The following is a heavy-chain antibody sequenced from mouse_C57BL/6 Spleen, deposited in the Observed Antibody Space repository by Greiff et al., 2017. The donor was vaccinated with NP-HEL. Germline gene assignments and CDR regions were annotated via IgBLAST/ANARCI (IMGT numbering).Heavy chain of an antibody. CDR3: ARWYSRAMDY. V-gene: IGHV1-50*01. CDR1: GYTFTSYW. CDR2: IDPSDSYT. Sequence: QVQLQQPGAELVKPGASVKLSCKASGYTFTSYWMQWVKQRPGQGLEWIGEIDPSDSYTNYNQKFKGKATLTVDTSSSTAYMQLSSLTSEDSAVYYCARWYSRAMDYWGQGTSVTVSS. J-gene: IGHJ4*01. D-gene: IGHD2-5*01.